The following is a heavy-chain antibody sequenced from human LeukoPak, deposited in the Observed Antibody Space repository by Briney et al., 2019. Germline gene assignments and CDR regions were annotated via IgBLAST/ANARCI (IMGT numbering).Heavy chain of an antibody. CDR2: IKPDGSDK. D-gene: IGHD3-16*01. CDR1: GFTFSRHW. J-gene: IGHJ4*02. Sequence: GGSLRLSCVASGFTFSRHWMTWVRQAPGKGLEWAANIKPDGSDKYYVDSVKGRFTMSRDNARNSLYLQMDSLRADDTAVYYCARLKGDTSVFDYWGQGTLVTVSS. CDR3: ARLKGDTSVFDY. V-gene: IGHV3-7*03.